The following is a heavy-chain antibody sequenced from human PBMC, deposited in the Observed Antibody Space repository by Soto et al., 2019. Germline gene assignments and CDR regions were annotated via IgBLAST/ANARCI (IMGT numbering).Heavy chain of an antibody. J-gene: IGHJ4*02. Sequence: EVQLVESGGGLVQPGGSLRLSCAASGFTFSSYSMNWVRQAPGRGLEWVSYISSSSSTIYYADSVKGRFTISRDNAKNSLYLQMNSLRAEDTAVYYCARDLGRLDYWGQGTLVTVSS. CDR3: ARDLGRLDY. CDR2: ISSSSSTI. D-gene: IGHD1-26*01. V-gene: IGHV3-48*01. CDR1: GFTFSSYS.